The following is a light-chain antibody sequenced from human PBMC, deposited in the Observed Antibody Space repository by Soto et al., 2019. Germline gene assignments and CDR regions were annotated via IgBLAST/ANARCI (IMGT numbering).Light chain of an antibody. CDR3: SSYTSSSTPGV. V-gene: IGLV2-14*01. J-gene: IGLJ2*01. Sequence: QSALTQPASVSGSPGQSITISCTGTSSDVGGYNYVSWYQQHPGKAPKLMIYDVSNRPSGVSYRFSGSKSGNTASLTISGLQAEDEADYYCSSYTSSSTPGVFGGGTKVTVL. CDR2: DVS. CDR1: SSDVGGYNY.